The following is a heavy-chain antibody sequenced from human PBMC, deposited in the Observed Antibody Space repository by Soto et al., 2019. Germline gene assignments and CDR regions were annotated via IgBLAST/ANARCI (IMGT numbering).Heavy chain of an antibody. Sequence: GASVKVSCKASGYTFTSYGISWVRQAPGQGLEWMGWISAYNGNTNYAQKLQGRVTMTTDTSTSTAYMELRSLRSDDTAVYYCARVYDSSGYYSSGYYFDYWGQGTLVTV. CDR2: ISAYNGNT. V-gene: IGHV1-18*01. J-gene: IGHJ4*02. CDR1: GYTFTSYG. D-gene: IGHD3-22*01. CDR3: ARVYDSSGYYSSGYYFDY.